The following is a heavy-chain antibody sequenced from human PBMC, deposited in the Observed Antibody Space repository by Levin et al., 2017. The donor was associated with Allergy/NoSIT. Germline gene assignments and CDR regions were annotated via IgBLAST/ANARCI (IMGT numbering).Heavy chain of an antibody. Sequence: SGPTLVKPTETLTLTCTVAGFSLSNARMGVSWIRQPPGKALEWLAHIFSNDEKSHRTSLKSRLTISKDTSKSQVVLTMTNMDPVDTATYYCARIYRDYYGSGSHAFDSWGQGTMVTVSS. D-gene: IGHD3-10*01. J-gene: IGHJ3*02. CDR2: IFSNDEK. CDR1: GFSLSNARMG. CDR3: ARIYRDYYGSGSHAFDS. V-gene: IGHV2-26*01.